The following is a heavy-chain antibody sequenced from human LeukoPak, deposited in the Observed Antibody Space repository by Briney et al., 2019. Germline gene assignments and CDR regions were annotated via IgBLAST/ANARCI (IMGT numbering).Heavy chain of an antibody. D-gene: IGHD3-10*01. Sequence: GGSLRLSCAASGFTFSSYGMNWDRQAPGKGLEWISYISSSSSSIFYADSVKGRFTISRDNAKNSLYLQMNSLRDEDTAVYYCARGYSGSGILAWYFDLWGRGTLVTVSS. CDR3: ARGYSGSGILAWYFDL. V-gene: IGHV3-48*02. J-gene: IGHJ2*01. CDR1: GFTFSSYG. CDR2: ISSSSSSI.